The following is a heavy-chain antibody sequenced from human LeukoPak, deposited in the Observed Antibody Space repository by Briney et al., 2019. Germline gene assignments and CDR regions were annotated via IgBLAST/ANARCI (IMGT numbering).Heavy chain of an antibody. CDR1: GYTFTSYW. V-gene: IGHV5-51*04. CDR3: ARTYSSDTSGYYLDY. CDR2: IFPGDSDT. J-gene: IGHJ4*02. Sequence: GESLKISCKCTGYTFTSYWIGWVRQMPGKGLEWMGIIFPGDSDTRYHPSFQGQVTISADEPINTAYMQWSSLKASDTAMYYCARTYSSDTSGYYLDYWGQGTLVTVSS. D-gene: IGHD3-22*01.